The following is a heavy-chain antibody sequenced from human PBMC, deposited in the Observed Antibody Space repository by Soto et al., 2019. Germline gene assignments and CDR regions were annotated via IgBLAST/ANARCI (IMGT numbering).Heavy chain of an antibody. CDR2: INPQTGGT. V-gene: IGHV1-2*02. CDR3: ARERYQVISDGMDV. J-gene: IGHJ6*04. Sequence: GSSVKVSCKASGYTFTGYYIHWVREAPEQGLEWMGWINPQTGGTSYAQKFQGRVTLSRDTSINTAYLELSRLRFDDAAVYFCARERYQVISDGMDVWGKGTTVTVSS. D-gene: IGHD2-2*01. CDR1: GYTFTGYY.